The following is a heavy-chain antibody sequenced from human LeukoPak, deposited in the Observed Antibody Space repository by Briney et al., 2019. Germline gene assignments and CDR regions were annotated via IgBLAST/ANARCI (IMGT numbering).Heavy chain of an antibody. CDR2: INHSGST. CDR3: ARGGPTYYYGSGRGHYYYGMDV. CDR1: GGSFSGYY. Sequence: PSETLSLTCAVYGGSFSGYYWSWIRQPPGKGLEWIGEINHSGSTNYNPSLKSRVTISVDTSKNQFSLKLSSVTAADTAVYYCARGGPTYYYGSGRGHYYYGMDVWGQGTTVTVSS. V-gene: IGHV4-34*01. J-gene: IGHJ6*02. D-gene: IGHD3-10*01.